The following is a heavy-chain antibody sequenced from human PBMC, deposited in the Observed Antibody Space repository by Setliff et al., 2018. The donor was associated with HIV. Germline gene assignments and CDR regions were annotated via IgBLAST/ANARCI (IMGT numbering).Heavy chain of an antibody. D-gene: IGHD5-12*01. CDR3: HSGYDTDEQSYFDY. Sequence: PGGSLRLSCAASGFIFSDYYMSWIRQAPGKGLEWVSYISRSGTIIYYADSVKDRFTISRDNAKNTLYLQMNGLRAEDTGVYYCHSGYDTDEQSYFDYWGQGTLVTVSS. CDR1: GFIFSDYY. V-gene: IGHV3-11*04. CDR2: ISRSGTII. J-gene: IGHJ4*02.